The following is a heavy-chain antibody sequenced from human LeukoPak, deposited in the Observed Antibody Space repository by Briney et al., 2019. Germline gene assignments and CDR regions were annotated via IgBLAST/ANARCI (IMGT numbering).Heavy chain of an antibody. CDR1: GFTFSSHG. CDR3: GRVQRGRRWYIDQ. Sequence: GGSLRLSCVASGFTFSSHGMHCLRQAPGKGLEGGAIISNDGSNKYYADSLKGRFTISRDNSENMLYLQMDSLTAEDTGVYYCGRVQRGRRWYIDQWGQGVQVTVSS. V-gene: IGHV3-30*04. CDR2: ISNDGSNK. D-gene: IGHD6-13*01. J-gene: IGHJ4*02.